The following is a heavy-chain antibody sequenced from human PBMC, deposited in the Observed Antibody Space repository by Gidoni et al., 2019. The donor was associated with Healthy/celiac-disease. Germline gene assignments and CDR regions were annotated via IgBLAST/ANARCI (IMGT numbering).Heavy chain of an antibody. Sequence: EVQLVESGGGLVKPGRSLRLSCTASGFTFGDYAMSWFRQAPGKGLECVGFIRSKAYGGTTEYAASVKGRFTISRDDSKSIAYLQMNSLKTEDTAVYYCTRAEDSYGDLFDYWGQGTLVTVSS. CDR2: IRSKAYGGTT. J-gene: IGHJ4*02. CDR3: TRAEDSYGDLFDY. V-gene: IGHV3-49*05. D-gene: IGHD4-17*01. CDR1: GFTFGDYA.